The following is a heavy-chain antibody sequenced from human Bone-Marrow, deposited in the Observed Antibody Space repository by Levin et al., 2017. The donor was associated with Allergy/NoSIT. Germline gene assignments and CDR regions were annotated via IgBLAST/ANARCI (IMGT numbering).Heavy chain of an antibody. V-gene: IGHV5-51*01. J-gene: IGHJ3*01. CDR3: ARKMGPTPAFDR. Sequence: GGSLRLSCKGSGSSFSSQWIAWVRQKPGKGLEWMGIVYPGDSDTVYSPSFQGQVTFSADTSTNTAHLHWSSLKASDTAIYFCARKMGPTPAFDRWGQGKMITVSS. CDR2: VYPGDSDT. CDR1: GSSFSSQW. D-gene: IGHD1-26*01.